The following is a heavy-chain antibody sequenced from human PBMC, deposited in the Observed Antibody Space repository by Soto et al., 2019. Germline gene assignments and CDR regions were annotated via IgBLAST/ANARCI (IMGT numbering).Heavy chain of an antibody. J-gene: IGHJ6*02. CDR1: GGSISSGDYY. Sequence: SETLSLTCTVSGGSISSGDYYWSWIRQPPGKGLEWIGYTYYSGSTYYNPSLKSRVTISVDTSKNQFSLKLSSVTAADTAVYYCARDNILGILYGGMDVWGQGTTVTVSS. CDR2: TYYSGST. D-gene: IGHD3-3*01. V-gene: IGHV4-30-4*01. CDR3: ARDNILGILYGGMDV.